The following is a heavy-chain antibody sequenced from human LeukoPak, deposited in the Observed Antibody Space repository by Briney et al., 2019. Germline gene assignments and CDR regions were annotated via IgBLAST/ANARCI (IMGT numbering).Heavy chain of an antibody. Sequence: GGSLRLSCAASGFTFSSYAMSWVRQAPGKGLEWVSAISGSGGSTYYADSVKGRFTISRDNSKNTLYLQMNSLRAEDTAVYYCATRTAKVTTYFQHWGQGTLVTVSS. V-gene: IGHV3-23*01. CDR1: GFTFSSYA. D-gene: IGHD5-18*01. J-gene: IGHJ1*01. CDR2: ISGSGGST. CDR3: ATRTAKVTTYFQH.